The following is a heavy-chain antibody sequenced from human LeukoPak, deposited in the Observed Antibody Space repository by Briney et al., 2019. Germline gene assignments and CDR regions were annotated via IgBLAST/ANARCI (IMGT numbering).Heavy chain of an antibody. V-gene: IGHV4-34*01. CDR2: INHSGST. CDR1: GGSFSGYC. Sequence: KSSETLSLTCAVYGGSFSGYCCSWIRQPPGKGLEWIGEINHSGSTNYNPSLKSRVTISVDTSKSQFSLKLTSVTAADTAVYYCATLTTVVTAYYFDYWGQGTLVTVSS. D-gene: IGHD4-23*01. CDR3: ATLTTVVTAYYFDY. J-gene: IGHJ4*02.